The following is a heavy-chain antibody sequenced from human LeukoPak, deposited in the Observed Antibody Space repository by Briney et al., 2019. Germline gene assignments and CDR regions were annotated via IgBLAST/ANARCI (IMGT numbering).Heavy chain of an antibody. J-gene: IGHJ4*02. CDR3: AAIPLLDSRYFDWLTFDY. Sequence: ASVKVSCKASGFTFTSSAVQWVRQARGQRLEWIGWIVVGSGNTNYAQKFQERVTITRDMSTSTAYMELSSLRSEDTAVYYCAAIPLLDSRYFDWLTFDYWGQGTLVTVSS. V-gene: IGHV1-58*01. D-gene: IGHD3-9*01. CDR2: IVVGSGNT. CDR1: GFTFTSSA.